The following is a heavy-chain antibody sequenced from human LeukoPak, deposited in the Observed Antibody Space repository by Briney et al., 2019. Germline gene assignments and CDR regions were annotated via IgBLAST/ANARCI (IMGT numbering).Heavy chain of an antibody. V-gene: IGHV4-59*12. CDR1: GGSISSYY. J-gene: IGHJ6*03. CDR2: IYYSGST. CDR3: AREGFFEDYYYYMDV. D-gene: IGHD2-15*01. Sequence: PSETLSLTCTVSGGSISSYYWSWIRQPPGKGLEWIGYIYYSGSTNYNPSLKSRVTISVDTSKNQFSLKLSSVTAADTAVYYCAREGFFEDYYYYMDVWGKGTTVTVSS.